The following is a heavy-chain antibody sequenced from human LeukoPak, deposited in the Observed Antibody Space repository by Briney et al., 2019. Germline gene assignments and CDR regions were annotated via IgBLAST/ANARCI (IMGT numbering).Heavy chain of an antibody. CDR1: GGSISSYY. V-gene: IGHV4-59*01. Sequence: SETLSLTCTVSGGSISSYYWSWIRQPPGKGLEWLGYIYYSGSTNYNPSLKSRVTISVDRSKNQFSLKLSSVTAADTAVYHCARADSSSSLFDYWGQGTLVTVSS. CDR3: ARADSSSSLFDY. CDR2: IYYSGST. D-gene: IGHD6-6*01. J-gene: IGHJ4*02.